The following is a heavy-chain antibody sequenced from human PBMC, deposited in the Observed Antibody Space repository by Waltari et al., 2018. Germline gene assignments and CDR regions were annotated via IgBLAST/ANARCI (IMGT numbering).Heavy chain of an antibody. CDR3: ARQGELRYFDWRKRYNWFDP. CDR1: GGSFSGYY. J-gene: IGHJ5*02. CDR2: INHSGST. V-gene: IGHV4-34*01. Sequence: QVQLQQWGAGLLKPSETLSLTCAVYGGSFSGYYWSWIRQPPGKGLEWIGEINHSGSTYYNPSLKIRVTISVDTSKNQFSLKLSSVTAADTAVYYCARQGELRYFDWRKRYNWFDPWGQGTLVTVSS. D-gene: IGHD3-9*01.